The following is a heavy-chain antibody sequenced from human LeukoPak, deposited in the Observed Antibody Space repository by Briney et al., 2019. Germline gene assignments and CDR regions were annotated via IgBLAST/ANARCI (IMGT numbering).Heavy chain of an antibody. D-gene: IGHD6-13*01. V-gene: IGHV4-59*08. CDR1: GGSVTSYY. CDR2: IYYSGGT. J-gene: IGHJ4*02. Sequence: SETLSLTCTVSGGSVTSYYCNWVRQPPGRGLEWIGYIYYSGGTYYNPSLESRVTISLDTAKNQFSLKLRSVTAEDTAVYYCATTGATSPYSASWFNIEYWGQGTLVTVSS. CDR3: ATTGATSPYSASWFNIEY.